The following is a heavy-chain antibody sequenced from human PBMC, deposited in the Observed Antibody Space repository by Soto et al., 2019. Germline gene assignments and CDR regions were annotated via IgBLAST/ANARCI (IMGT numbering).Heavy chain of an antibody. D-gene: IGHD4-4*01. CDR2: INSGGTTT. CDR3: ARGEMATVWPLAY. Sequence: GGSLRLSCAASGFTFSTYWMHWVRQAPGEGLVCVSRINSGGTTTNYADSVKGRFTISRDNAKNTLYLQMNSLRAEDTAVYYCARGEMATVWPLAYWGQGTLVTVSS. V-gene: IGHV3-74*01. CDR1: GFTFSTYW. J-gene: IGHJ4*02.